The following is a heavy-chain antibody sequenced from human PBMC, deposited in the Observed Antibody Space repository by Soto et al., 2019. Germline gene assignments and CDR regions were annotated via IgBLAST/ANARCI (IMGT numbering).Heavy chain of an antibody. CDR2: ISGSSSNI. Sequence: GGSLRLSCAASGFTFSSYAMSWVRQAPGKGLEWVSAISGSSSNIYYADSVKGRFTISRDNAKNSLYLQMNSLRAEDTAVYYCARDSGYSSSWYGLNWFDPWGQGTLVTVSS. V-gene: IGHV3-21*01. D-gene: IGHD6-13*01. CDR1: GFTFSSYA. CDR3: ARDSGYSSSWYGLNWFDP. J-gene: IGHJ5*02.